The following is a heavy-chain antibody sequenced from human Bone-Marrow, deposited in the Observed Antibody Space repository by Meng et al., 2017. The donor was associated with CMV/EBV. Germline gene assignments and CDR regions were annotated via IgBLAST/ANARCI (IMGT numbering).Heavy chain of an antibody. CDR2: ISSSGNNM. CDR3: ARVSVDYYYYGMDV. J-gene: IGHJ6*02. CDR1: GFSVSDYY. V-gene: IGHV3-11*04. D-gene: IGHD3-10*01. Sequence: GESLKISCAASGFSVSDYYMNWIRQAPGKGPEWISYISSSGNNMRYADSVKGRFTISRDNSKNTLYLQMNSLRAEDTAVYYCARVSVDYYYYGMDVWGQGTTVTVSS.